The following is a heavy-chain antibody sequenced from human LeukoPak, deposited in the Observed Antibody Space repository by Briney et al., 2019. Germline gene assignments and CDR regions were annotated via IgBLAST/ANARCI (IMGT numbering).Heavy chain of an antibody. CDR2: IKQDGSEK. J-gene: IGHJ3*01. Sequence: GGSLRLSCVASGFTFSSRDWMTWVRQAPGKGLEWVANIKQDGSEKNYVDSVKGRFTISRDNAKNSVDLQMNSLRVEDTAVYYCAMGLYYLHAFDQWGQGTMVTVSS. CDR1: GFTFSSRDW. CDR3: AMGLYYLHAFDQ. V-gene: IGHV3-7*01. D-gene: IGHD3-22*01.